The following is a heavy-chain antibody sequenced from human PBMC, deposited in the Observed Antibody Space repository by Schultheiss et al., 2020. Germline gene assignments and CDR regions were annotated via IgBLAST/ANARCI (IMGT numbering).Heavy chain of an antibody. Sequence: SETLSLTCTVSGGSISSGGYYWSWIRQHPGKGLEWIGYIYYSGSTYYNPSLKSRVTISVDTSKNQFSLKLSSVTAADTAVYYCARWNRTVTTFGYWGQGTLVTVSS. D-gene: IGHD4-17*01. CDR3: ARWNRTVTTFGY. CDR2: IYYSGST. V-gene: IGHV4-31*03. J-gene: IGHJ4*02. CDR1: GGSISSGGYY.